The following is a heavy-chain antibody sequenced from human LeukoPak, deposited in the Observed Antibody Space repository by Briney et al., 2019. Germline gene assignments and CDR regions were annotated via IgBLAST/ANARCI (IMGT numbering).Heavy chain of an antibody. CDR1: GGSISSSSYY. V-gene: IGHV4-39*07. Sequence: PSETLSLTCTVSGGSISSSSYYWGWIRQPPGKGLERIGSIYYSGSTYYNPSLKSRVTISVDNSNNKFSLRLSSVTAADTALYYCARGTLYSGWSYYFDSWGQGTLVTVSS. CDR3: ARGTLYSGWSYYFDS. CDR2: IYYSGST. J-gene: IGHJ4*02. D-gene: IGHD6-19*01.